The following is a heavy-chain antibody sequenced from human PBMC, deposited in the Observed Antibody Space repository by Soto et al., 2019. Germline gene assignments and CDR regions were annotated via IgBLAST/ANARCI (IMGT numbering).Heavy chain of an antibody. Sequence: SETLSLTCTVSGGSXSRGGYYWSWIRQHPGKGLEWIGYIYYSGSTYYNPSLKSRVTISVDTSKNQFSLKLSSVTAADTAVYYCARMSGLTLVDYWGQGTLVTVSS. CDR2: IYYSGST. V-gene: IGHV4-31*03. CDR3: ARMSGLTLVDY. J-gene: IGHJ4*02. CDR1: GGSXSRGGYY. D-gene: IGHD2-15*01.